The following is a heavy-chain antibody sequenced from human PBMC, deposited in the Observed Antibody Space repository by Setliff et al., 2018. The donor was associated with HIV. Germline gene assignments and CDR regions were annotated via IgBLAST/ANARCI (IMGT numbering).Heavy chain of an antibody. CDR3: AKRGEQWLAYAFDI. J-gene: IGHJ3*02. CDR2: INSDGSST. CDR1: GFTFSSYW. Sequence: GGPLRLSCAASGFTFSSYWMHWVRQAPGKGLVWVSRINSDGSSTSYADSVKGRFTISRDNAKNTLYLQMNSLRAEDTAVYYCAKRGEQWLAYAFDIWGQGTMVTVSS. V-gene: IGHV3-74*01. D-gene: IGHD6-19*01.